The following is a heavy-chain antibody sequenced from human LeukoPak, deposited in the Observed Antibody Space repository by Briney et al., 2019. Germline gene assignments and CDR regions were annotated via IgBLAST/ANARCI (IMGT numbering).Heavy chain of an antibody. J-gene: IGHJ4*02. D-gene: IGHD1/OR15-1a*01. CDR3: AKEGTASKPSDLDY. CDR1: GFTFSSSA. CDR2: ISASGGST. V-gene: IGHV3-23*01. Sequence: GGSLRLSCAASGFTFSSSAMSWVRQAPGKGLEWVSTISASGGSTYYAVSVKGRFTISRDDSENTLYLQMNSLRAEDTAVYYCAKEGTASKPSDLDYWGQGTLVTVSS.